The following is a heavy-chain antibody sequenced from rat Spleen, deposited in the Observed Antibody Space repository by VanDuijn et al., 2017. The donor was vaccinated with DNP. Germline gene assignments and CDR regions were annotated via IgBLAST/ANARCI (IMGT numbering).Heavy chain of an antibody. D-gene: IGHD5-1*01. Sequence: EVQLVETGGGLVQPGRSLKLSCVASGFTFSNYWMYWIRQAPGQGMEWSASIKTNGGGTYYPDSVKGRFTISRDNAENTQYLQMDSLRSEDTATYYCARVQLGYYALDAWGQGTSVTVSS. CDR1: GFTFSNYW. CDR2: IKTNGGGT. J-gene: IGHJ4*01. CDR3: ARVQLGYYALDA. V-gene: IGHV5-58*01.